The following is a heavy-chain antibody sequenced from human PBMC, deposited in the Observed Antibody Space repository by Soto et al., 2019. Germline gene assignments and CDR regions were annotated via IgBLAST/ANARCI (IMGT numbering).Heavy chain of an antibody. V-gene: IGHV3-23*01. CDR1: GFTFSSYA. CDR3: APPVGRGVDY. CDR2: ITGIGGST. J-gene: IGHJ4*02. D-gene: IGHD1-26*01. Sequence: GGSLRLSCAASGFTFSSYAMSWVRQAPGKGLEWVSAITGIGGSTYYPDSVKGRFAISRDNSKNTLYLQMNSLRAEDTAVYYCAPPVGRGVDYWGQGTLVTLSS.